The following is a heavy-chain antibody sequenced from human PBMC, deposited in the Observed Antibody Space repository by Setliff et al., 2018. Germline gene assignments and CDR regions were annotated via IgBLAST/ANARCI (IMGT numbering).Heavy chain of an antibody. V-gene: IGHV5-51*01. CDR2: IYPGDSDT. Sequence: GESLKISCKGSGYTFTNYWIGWVRQMPGKGLEWMGLIYPGDSDTRYSPSFQGQVTISVDKSSNTAYLQWSSLKASDTAMYYCARARSGDYSDSTGYLDYWGQGTLVTVSS. J-gene: IGHJ4*02. CDR3: ARARSGDYSDSTGYLDY. CDR1: GYTFTNYW. D-gene: IGHD3-22*01.